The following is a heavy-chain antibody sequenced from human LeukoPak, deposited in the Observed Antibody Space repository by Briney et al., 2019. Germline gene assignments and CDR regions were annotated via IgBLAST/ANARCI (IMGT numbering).Heavy chain of an antibody. D-gene: IGHD3-10*02. V-gene: IGHV3-21*01. CDR2: ISSSSLYI. CDR1: GFTCSSYS. Sequence: GESLRLSCATSGFTCSSYSMNWVRQAPGKALEWVSSISSSSLYIYYADSVKGRFTISRDNAKNSLYLQMNSLRAEDTAVYYCAELGITMIGGVWGKGTTVTISS. CDR3: AELGITMIGGV. J-gene: IGHJ6*04.